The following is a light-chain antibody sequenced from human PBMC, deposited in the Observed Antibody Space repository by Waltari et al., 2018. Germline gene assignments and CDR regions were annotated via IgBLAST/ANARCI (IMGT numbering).Light chain of an antibody. V-gene: IGKV1-27*01. Sequence: DIQMTQSPSSLSASVGDRVTITCRASQGIRNSLAWYQQKPGKVPKVLIYAASTLQSGVPSRFSGSGSGTDFSLTISSLQPEDVATYYCLKYISAPWTFGQGTTVEIK. CDR3: LKYISAPWT. CDR1: QGIRNS. J-gene: IGKJ1*01. CDR2: AAS.